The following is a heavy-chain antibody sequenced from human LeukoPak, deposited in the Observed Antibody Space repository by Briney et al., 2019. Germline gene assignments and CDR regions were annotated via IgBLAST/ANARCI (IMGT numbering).Heavy chain of an antibody. V-gene: IGHV4-61*02. J-gene: IGHJ4*02. Sequence: SQTLSLTCTVSGASISSGLHYWSWIRQSAGKGLEWIGRFYISGSTDYNPALKSRVSKSVDTSRNQLSLKLTSVTAADTAIYYCTGVAVAAFRRPGLFESWGQGTQVAVSS. CDR1: GASISSGLHY. CDR2: FYISGST. D-gene: IGHD2-15*01. CDR3: TGVAVAAFRRPGLFES.